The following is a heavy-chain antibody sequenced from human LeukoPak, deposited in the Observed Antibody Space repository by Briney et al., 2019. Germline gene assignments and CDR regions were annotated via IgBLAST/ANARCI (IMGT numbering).Heavy chain of an antibody. Sequence: TGGSLRLSCATTGFTFSSYAMRGVRQALGKGLEGVSGISGNGGRIYYADSVKGRFTISRDNSKNTLYLQMNNLRAEDTAVYYCAKDGTYFDYWGQGTLVAVSS. J-gene: IGHJ4*02. CDR1: GFTFSSYA. CDR3: AKDGTYFDY. V-gene: IGHV3-23*01. CDR2: ISGNGGRI.